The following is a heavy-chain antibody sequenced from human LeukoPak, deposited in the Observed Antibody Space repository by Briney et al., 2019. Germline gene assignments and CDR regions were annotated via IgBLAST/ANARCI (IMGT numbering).Heavy chain of an antibody. CDR3: ARVWDGYNFDY. D-gene: IGHD5-24*01. CDR1: GGSISSHY. J-gene: IGHJ4*02. Sequence: PSETLSLTCTVSGGSISSHYWSWIRQPPGKGLEWIGYIYYSGSTSYNPSLKSRVTISVDTSKNQFSLKLSSVTAADTAVYYCARVWDGYNFDYWGQGTLVTVSS. CDR2: IYYSGST. V-gene: IGHV4-59*11.